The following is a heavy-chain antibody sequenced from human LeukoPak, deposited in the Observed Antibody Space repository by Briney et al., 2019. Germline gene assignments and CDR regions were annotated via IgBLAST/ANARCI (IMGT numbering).Heavy chain of an antibody. CDR3: AREGGEDYDSSGYYLVY. J-gene: IGHJ4*02. V-gene: IGHV1-46*03. CDR1: GYTFTSYY. D-gene: IGHD3-22*01. Sequence: ASVKVSCKASGYTFTSYYMHWVRQAPGQGLEWMGIINPSGGSTSYAQKFQGRVTMTRGTSTSTVYMELSSLRSEDTAVYYCAREGGEDYDSSGYYLVYWGQGTLVTVSS. CDR2: INPSGGST.